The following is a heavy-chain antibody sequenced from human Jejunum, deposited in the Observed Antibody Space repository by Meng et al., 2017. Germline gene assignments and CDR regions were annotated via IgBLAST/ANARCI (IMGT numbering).Heavy chain of an antibody. CDR3: VRVLYFGSGSYHY. V-gene: IGHV3-72*01. J-gene: IGHJ4*02. D-gene: IGHD3-10*01. CDR2: SRNKANSYTT. Sequence: GGSLRLSCAASGFSFSDYYIDWVRQAPGQGLEWVGRSRNKANSYTTEYAASVKARFTISRDDSKNSVYLQMNSLKTEDTAVYYCVRVLYFGSGSYHYWGQGTLVTVSS. CDR1: GFSFSDYY.